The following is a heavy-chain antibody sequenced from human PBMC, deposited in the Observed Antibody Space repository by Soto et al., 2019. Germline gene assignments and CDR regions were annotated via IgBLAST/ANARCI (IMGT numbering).Heavy chain of an antibody. CDR3: ARAIVVVPAAIPDYYYYYGMDV. J-gene: IGHJ6*02. CDR2: IYHSGST. CDR1: GYSISSGYY. Sequence: SETLSLTCAVSGYSISSGYYWGWIRQPPGKVLEWIGSIYHSGSTYYNPSLKSRVTISVDTSKNQFSLKLSSVTAADTAVYYCARAIVVVPAAIPDYYYYYGMDVWGQGTTVTVSS. V-gene: IGHV4-38-2*01. D-gene: IGHD2-2*02.